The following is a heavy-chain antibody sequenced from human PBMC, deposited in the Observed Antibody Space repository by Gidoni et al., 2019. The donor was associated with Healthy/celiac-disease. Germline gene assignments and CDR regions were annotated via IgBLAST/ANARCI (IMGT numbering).Heavy chain of an antibody. J-gene: IGHJ4*02. CDR3: AKDRGSGSYSGPSDY. Sequence: QVQLVESGGGVVQPGRSLRLSCAASGFTFSSYGMHWVRQAPGKGLEWVAVISYDGSNKYYVDSVKGRFTISRDNSKNTLYLQMNSLRAEDTAVYYCAKDRGSGSYSGPSDYWGQGTLVTVSS. CDR2: ISYDGSNK. D-gene: IGHD3-10*01. CDR1: GFTFSSYG. V-gene: IGHV3-30*18.